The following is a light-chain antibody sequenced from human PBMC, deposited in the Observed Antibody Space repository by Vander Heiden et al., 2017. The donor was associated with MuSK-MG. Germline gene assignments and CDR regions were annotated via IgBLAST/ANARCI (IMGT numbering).Light chain of an antibody. CDR3: QTWGTGIRV. Sequence: QLVLTQSPSASASLRASVKLTCTLSSGHSSYAIAWHQQQPEKGPRYLMKLNSDGSHSKGDGIPDRFSGSRSGAEYYLTISSLQSEDEADYYCQTWGTGIRVFGGGTKLTVL. CDR1: SGHSSYA. V-gene: IGLV4-69*01. J-gene: IGLJ2*01. CDR2: LNSDGSH.